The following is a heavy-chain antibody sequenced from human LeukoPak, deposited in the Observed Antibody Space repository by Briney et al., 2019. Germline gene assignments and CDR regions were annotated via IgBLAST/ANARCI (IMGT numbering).Heavy chain of an antibody. CDR2: INHDGTDK. J-gene: IGHJ5*02. CDR1: GFSFSDYY. CDR3: AREDWGPRFDP. Sequence: GGSLRLSCAASGFSFSDYYMSWIRQAPGKGLHWVANINHDGTDKNYADSVKGRFTISRDNAKRSVFLQMNSLRAEDTGLYYCAREDWGPRFDPRGRGTLVTVSS. V-gene: IGHV3-7*05. D-gene: IGHD7-27*01.